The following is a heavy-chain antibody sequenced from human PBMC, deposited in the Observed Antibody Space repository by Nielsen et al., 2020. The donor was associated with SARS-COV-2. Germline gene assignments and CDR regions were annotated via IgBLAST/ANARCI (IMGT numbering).Heavy chain of an antibody. J-gene: IGHJ3*02. D-gene: IGHD2-2*03. Sequence: SVKVSCKASGGTFGNFAINWVRQAPGQGLEGMGGIIPISGARTYAQKFQGRVTITADRSTSTAYMELSSLRSDDTAVYYCARRLGSHDGFDIWGQGTMVTVSS. V-gene: IGHV1-69*06. CDR1: GGTFGNFA. CDR2: IIPISGAR. CDR3: ARRLGSHDGFDI.